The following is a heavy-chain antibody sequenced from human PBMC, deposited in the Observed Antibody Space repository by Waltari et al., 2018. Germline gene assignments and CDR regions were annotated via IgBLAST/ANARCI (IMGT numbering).Heavy chain of an antibody. CDR1: GYSFTSYW. V-gene: IGHV5-51*01. CDR2: TYPGDSDT. CDR3: ATSDTAMVRPFDY. Sequence: EVQLVQSGAEVKKPGESLKISCKGSGYSFTSYWIGWVRQMPGKGLEWMGLTYPGDSDTRYSPSFQGQVTIAADKSSSTAYLQWSSLKASDTAMYYCATSDTAMVRPFDYWGQGTLVTVSS. J-gene: IGHJ4*02. D-gene: IGHD5-18*01.